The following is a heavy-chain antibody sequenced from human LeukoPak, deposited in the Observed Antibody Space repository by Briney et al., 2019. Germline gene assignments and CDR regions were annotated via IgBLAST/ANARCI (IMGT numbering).Heavy chain of an antibody. V-gene: IGHV3-21*01. Sequence: GGSLRLSCAASGFTFSTYTMNWVRQAPGKGLEWVSSISSSSNNINYADSVKGRFTISRDNAMNSMHLQMNSLRVEDTAVYYCARGYQRPDYWGQGTLITVSS. CDR2: ISSSSNNI. D-gene: IGHD2-2*01. J-gene: IGHJ4*02. CDR1: GFTFSTYT. CDR3: ARGYQRPDY.